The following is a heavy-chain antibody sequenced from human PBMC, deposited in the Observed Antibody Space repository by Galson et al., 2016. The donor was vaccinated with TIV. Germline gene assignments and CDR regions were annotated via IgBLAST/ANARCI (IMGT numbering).Heavy chain of an antibody. CDR2: IYFTGST. J-gene: IGHJ4*02. CDR3: ARHSDIAADFNY. V-gene: IGHV4-39*01. D-gene: IGHD2-21*01. Sequence: SETLSLTCIISGDSISNSTYYWGWIRQPPGKGLEWIGSIYFTGSTHYTPSLKSRVTISLDTSKNQFSLKLSSVTAADTAVYYCARHSDIAADFNYWGQGTLATVSS. CDR1: GDSISNSTYY.